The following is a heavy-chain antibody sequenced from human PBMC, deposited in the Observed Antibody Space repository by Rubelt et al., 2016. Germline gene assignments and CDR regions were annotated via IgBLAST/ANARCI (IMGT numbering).Heavy chain of an antibody. D-gene: IGHD3-10*01. V-gene: IGHV3-43*01. Sequence: AASGFTFDDYTMHWVRQAPGKGLEWVSLISWDGGSTYYADSVKGRFTISGDNSKNSLYLQMNSLRTEDTALYYCAKDLSKLLWFGEGFDYWGQGTLVTVSS. CDR1: GFTFDDYT. CDR2: ISWDGGST. CDR3: AKDLSKLLWFGEGFDY. J-gene: IGHJ4*02.